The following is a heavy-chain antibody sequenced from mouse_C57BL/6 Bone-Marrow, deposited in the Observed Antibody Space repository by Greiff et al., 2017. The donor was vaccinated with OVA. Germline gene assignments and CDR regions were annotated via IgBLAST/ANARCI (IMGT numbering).Heavy chain of an antibody. CDR3: SRGDYDYPFAY. CDR2: ITVKSDNYGA. V-gene: IGHV13-2*01. D-gene: IGHD2-4*01. J-gene: IGHJ3*01. CDR1: GFTFSNYR. Sequence: VQLVEPGGGLVRPGTSLKLSCVTSGFTFSNYRMHWLRQPPGQRLEWIAVITVKSDNYGANYAVSVKGRFAISRDESKSRVYLEMNRLREEDTATYFCSRGDYDYPFAYWGQGTLVTVSA.